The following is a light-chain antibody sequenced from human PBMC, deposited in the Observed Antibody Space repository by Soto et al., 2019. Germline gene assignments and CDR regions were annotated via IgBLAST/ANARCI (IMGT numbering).Light chain of an antibody. CDR1: QSVTSTY. Sequence: EIVLTQSPGTLSLSPGERATLSCSASQSVTSTYLAWYQQKPGQTPRLLIYDASSRATGIPDRFSGSGSGTDFTLNISRLEPEDFGVYYCQQYGTSPMTFGEGTKVEIK. V-gene: IGKV3-20*01. CDR2: DAS. J-gene: IGKJ1*01. CDR3: QQYGTSPMT.